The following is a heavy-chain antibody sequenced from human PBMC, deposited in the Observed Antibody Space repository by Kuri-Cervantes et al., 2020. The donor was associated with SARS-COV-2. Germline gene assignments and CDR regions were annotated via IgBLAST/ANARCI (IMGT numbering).Heavy chain of an antibody. D-gene: IGHD3-10*01. CDR1: GFTFSVYA. Sequence: GESLKISCAASGFTFSVYAMNWVRQGPRKGLECVSGISGSGATTYYADSVKGRFTISRDNSKNTLYLQMDSLRADDTAVYYCVKDYYGSGLNWIFDSWGQGALVTVSS. V-gene: IGHV3-23*01. CDR3: VKDYYGSGLNWIFDS. J-gene: IGHJ4*02. CDR2: ISGSGATT.